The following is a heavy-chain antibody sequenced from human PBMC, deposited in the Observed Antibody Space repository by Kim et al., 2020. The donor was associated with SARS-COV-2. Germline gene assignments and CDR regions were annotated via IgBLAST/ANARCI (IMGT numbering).Heavy chain of an antibody. D-gene: IGHD5-18*01. Sequence: GGSLRLSCAASEFTVGTSYMNWVRQAPGKGLEWVSIIYSDGSTYYADSVEGRFSISRHNSYNTLYLQMNTLRAEDTAVYYCAGRTYASYGNRGHHYGMDVWGQGTTVTVSS. J-gene: IGHJ6*02. CDR3: AGRTYASYGNRGHHYGMDV. V-gene: IGHV3-53*04. CDR1: EFTVGTSY. CDR2: IYSDGST.